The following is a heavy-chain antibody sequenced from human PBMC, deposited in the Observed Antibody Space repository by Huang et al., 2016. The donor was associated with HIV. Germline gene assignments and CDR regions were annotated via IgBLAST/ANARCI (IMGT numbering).Heavy chain of an antibody. V-gene: IGHV4-59*11. CDR2: VYYNGYT. D-gene: IGHD4-17*01. J-gene: IGHJ4*02. CDR3: ARDETYGNLDY. Sequence: QVQLHESGPGLVKPSESLSLHCTVSGASIGAHYCSWIRQPPGRGLEWIGNVYYNGYTNDNPALRSRVTISVDRSKNQFSQKLTPVTAADTAVYYCARDETYGNLDYWGQGTLVTVSS. CDR1: GASIGAHY.